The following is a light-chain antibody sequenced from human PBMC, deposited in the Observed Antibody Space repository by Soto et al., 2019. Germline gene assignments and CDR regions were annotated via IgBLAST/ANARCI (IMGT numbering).Light chain of an antibody. V-gene: IGKV3D-15*01. CDR2: GAS. Sequence: EIVLTQSPGTLSLSPGERATLSCRASQSVTSNYLAWYQQKSGQAPRLLIYGASTRASGIPTRFSGHGSGTEFTLTISSLQSEDFGLYYCQQYHNWPPWTFGQGTKVDI. J-gene: IGKJ1*01. CDR3: QQYHNWPPWT. CDR1: QSVTSN.